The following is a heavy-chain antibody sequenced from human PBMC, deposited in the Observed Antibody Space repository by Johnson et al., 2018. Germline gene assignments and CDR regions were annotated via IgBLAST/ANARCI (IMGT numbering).Heavy chain of an antibody. CDR3: ARFLNAFDI. CDR1: GFTFSRYD. V-gene: IGHV3-13*01. J-gene: IGHJ3*02. Sequence: VQLVESGGGLVQXGGSLRLXCAASGFTFSRYDMHWVRQATGKGLEWVSGMVTAGDTYYPGSVKGPVTISRENAKHSLYLQMNSLRAGDTAVYYCARFLNAFDIWGQGTMVTVSS. CDR2: MVTAGDT.